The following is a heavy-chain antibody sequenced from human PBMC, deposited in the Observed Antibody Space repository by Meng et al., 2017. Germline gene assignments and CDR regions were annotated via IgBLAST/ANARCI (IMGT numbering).Heavy chain of an antibody. CDR2: MNPNSGNT. Sequence: ASVKVSCKASGYTFTSYDINWVRQATGQGLEWMGWMNPNSGNTGYAQKFQGRVTITADKSTSTAYMELSSLRSEDTAVYYCARVHHHAYYDFWSGYYRGAFDIWGQGTMVTVSS. D-gene: IGHD3-3*01. J-gene: IGHJ3*02. V-gene: IGHV1-8*01. CDR3: ARVHHHAYYDFWSGYYRGAFDI. CDR1: GYTFTSYD.